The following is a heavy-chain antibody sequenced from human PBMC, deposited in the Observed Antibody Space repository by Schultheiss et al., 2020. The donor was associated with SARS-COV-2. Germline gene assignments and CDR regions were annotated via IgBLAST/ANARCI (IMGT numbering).Heavy chain of an antibody. CDR3: ARERYSSSWYGRWFDP. J-gene: IGHJ5*02. V-gene: IGHV4-31*03. D-gene: IGHD6-13*01. CDR1: GGSISSGGYY. Sequence: SETLSLTCTVSGGSISSGGYYWSWIRQHPGKGLEWIGYIYYSGSTYYNPSLKSRVTISVDTSKNQFSLKLSSVTAADTAVYYCARERYSSSWYGRWFDPWRQGTLVTVSS. CDR2: IYYSGST.